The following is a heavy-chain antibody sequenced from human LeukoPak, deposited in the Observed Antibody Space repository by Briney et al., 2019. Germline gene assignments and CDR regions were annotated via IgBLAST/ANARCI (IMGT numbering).Heavy chain of an antibody. CDR3: ARGHWFDL. V-gene: IGHV4-59*08. CDR2: LHYSGSS. Sequence: SETLSLTCSVSGASIREYYWTWIRQPPGKGLEWIGYLHYSGSSSYNPSLKSRVTTSVDVSKNQFSLKLTSVTAEDTAIYYCARGHWFDLWGQGTRVTVSS. J-gene: IGHJ5*02. CDR1: GASIREYY.